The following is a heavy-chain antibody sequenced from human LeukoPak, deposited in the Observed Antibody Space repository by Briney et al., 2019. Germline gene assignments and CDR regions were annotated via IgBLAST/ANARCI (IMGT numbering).Heavy chain of an antibody. V-gene: IGHV3-23*01. D-gene: IGHD3-10*01. CDR2: ISGTIGDT. J-gene: IGHJ4*02. CDR1: GFTFSHYA. CDR3: VRLFRGVRGYFDY. Sequence: GGSLRLSCVGSGFTFSHYAMAWVRQAPGKGLEGVSTISGTIGDTYYADSVKGRFTISRDNSKDTLSLQISSLRAEDTAEYFCVRLFRGVRGYFDYWGQGTLVAVSS.